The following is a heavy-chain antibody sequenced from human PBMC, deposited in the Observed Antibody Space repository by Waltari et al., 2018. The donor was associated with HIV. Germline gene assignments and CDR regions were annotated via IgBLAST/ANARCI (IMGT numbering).Heavy chain of an antibody. D-gene: IGHD1-20*01. CDR1: GYTFTGYY. CDR3: ARAPITGTTEFDY. J-gene: IGHJ4*02. V-gene: IGHV1-2*04. Sequence: QVQLVQSGAEVKKPGASVKVSCKASGYTFTGYYRHWVRKAPGQGLGWMGWINPNSGGTNYAQKFQGWVTMTRDTSISTAYMELSRLRSDDTAVYYCARAPITGTTEFDYWGQGTLVTVSS. CDR2: INPNSGGT.